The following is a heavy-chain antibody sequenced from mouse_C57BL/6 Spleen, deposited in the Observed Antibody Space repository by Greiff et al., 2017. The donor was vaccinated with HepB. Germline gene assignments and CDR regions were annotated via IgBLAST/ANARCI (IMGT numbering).Heavy chain of an antibody. Sequence: EVQLQQSVAELVRPGASVKLSCTASGFNIKNTYMHWVKQRPEQGLEWIGMIDPANGNTKYAPKFQGKATITADTSFNTANLQLSCLTSDDTAIYYWAREPHYDETFAYWGQGTLVTVSA. CDR3: AREPHYDETFAY. V-gene: IGHV14-3*01. CDR1: GFNIKNTY. D-gene: IGHD2-4*01. CDR2: IDPANGNT. J-gene: IGHJ3*01.